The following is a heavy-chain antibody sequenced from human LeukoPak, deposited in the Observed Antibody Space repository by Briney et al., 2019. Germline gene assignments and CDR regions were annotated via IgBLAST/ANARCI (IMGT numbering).Heavy chain of an antibody. CDR3: ARDLGRITMVRGVGPNDY. CDR2: INHSGST. V-gene: IGHV4-34*01. Sequence: SETLSLTCTVSGGSISSYYWSWIRQPPGKGLEWIGEINHSGSTNYNPSLKSRVTISVDTSKNQFSLKLSSVTAADTAVYYCARDLGRITMVRGVGPNDYWGQGTLVTVSS. CDR1: GGSISSYY. D-gene: IGHD3-10*01. J-gene: IGHJ4*02.